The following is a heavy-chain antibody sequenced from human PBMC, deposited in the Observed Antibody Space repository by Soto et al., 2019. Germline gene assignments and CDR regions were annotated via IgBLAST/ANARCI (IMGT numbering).Heavy chain of an antibody. J-gene: IGHJ4*02. CDR3: ARPDSSSWAAPFGS. Sequence: SETLSLTCTVDSISNYYWGGIRQPPGKGLQWIGSSSYTGNTYFNPSLRSRVTISFDTSKNQFSLRLTSVTASDTAVYYCARPDSSSWAAPFGSWGQGTLLTVSS. V-gene: IGHV4-39*01. CDR2: SSYTGNT. D-gene: IGHD6-13*01. CDR1: SISNYY.